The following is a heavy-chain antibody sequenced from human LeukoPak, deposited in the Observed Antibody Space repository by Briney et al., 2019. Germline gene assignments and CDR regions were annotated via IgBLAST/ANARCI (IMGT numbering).Heavy chain of an antibody. D-gene: IGHD2-2*01. V-gene: IGHV6-1*01. CDR3: ARRYCSSTSCNYFDY. J-gene: IGHJ4*02. Sequence: SQTLSLTCALSGHTVSSNSAAWHWIRQSPSRGLEWLGRTYYRSKWYNDYAVSVKSRITINPDTSKHQFSLQLNSVTPEDTAVYYCARRYCSSTSCNYFDYWGQGTLVTVSS. CDR2: TYYRSKWYN. CDR1: GHTVSSNSAA.